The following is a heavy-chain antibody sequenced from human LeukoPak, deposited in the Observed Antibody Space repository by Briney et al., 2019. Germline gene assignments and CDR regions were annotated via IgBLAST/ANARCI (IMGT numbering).Heavy chain of an antibody. Sequence: TPSETLSLTCTVSGGSISSGGYYWSWIRQHPGKGLEWIGYIYYSGSTYYNPSLKSRVTISVDTSKNQFSLKLSSVTAADTAVYYCARVPIVATIEGAFDIWGQRTMVTVSS. CDR3: ARVPIVATIEGAFDI. V-gene: IGHV4-31*03. CDR1: GGSISSGGYY. CDR2: IYYSGST. J-gene: IGHJ3*02. D-gene: IGHD5-12*01.